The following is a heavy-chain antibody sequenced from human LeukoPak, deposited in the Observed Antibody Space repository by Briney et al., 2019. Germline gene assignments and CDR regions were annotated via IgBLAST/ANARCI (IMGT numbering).Heavy chain of an antibody. Sequence: GGSLRLSCAASGFTFSSYAMHWVRQAPGKGLEWVAVISYDGSNKYYADSVKGRFTISRDNSKNTLYLQMNSLRAEDTAIYYCARGRGRLNVNRGVYSYHYYMEFWGTGTTLIAS. CDR1: GFTFSSYA. J-gene: IGHJ6*03. CDR2: ISYDGSNK. D-gene: IGHD3-10*01. CDR3: ARGRGRLNVNRGVYSYHYYMEF. V-gene: IGHV3-30*03.